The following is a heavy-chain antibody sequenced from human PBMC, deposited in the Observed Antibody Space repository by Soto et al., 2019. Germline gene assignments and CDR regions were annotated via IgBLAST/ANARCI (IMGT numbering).Heavy chain of an antibody. V-gene: IGHV1-46*01. D-gene: IGHD6-13*01. J-gene: IGHJ2*01. CDR3: ARDPEQQRSYWYFDP. CDR2: INPSGGST. CDR1: GYTFTSYY. Sequence: QVQLVQSGAEVKKPGASVKVSCKASGYTFTSYYMHWVRQAPGQGLEWMGIINPSGGSTSYAQKFQGRVTMTRDTSTSTVYMELSSLRSEDTAVYDCARDPEQQRSYWYFDPWGRGTLVTVSS.